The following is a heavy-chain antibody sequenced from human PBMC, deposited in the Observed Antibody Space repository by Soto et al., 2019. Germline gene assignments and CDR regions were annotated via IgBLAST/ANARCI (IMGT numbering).Heavy chain of an antibody. D-gene: IGHD2-15*01. J-gene: IGHJ6*02. V-gene: IGHV4-31*03. Sequence: QLQLQESGPGLVKPSETLSLTCSVSGASVTGTTYYWGWIRQSPGKGLEFIGYIYYSGDTYYNPSLRSRVIISLDTSKNQFSLRLNSVTAADTAVYYCAREWSGGRRDGNPDKYYGMDVWGQGTKVTVSS. CDR2: IYYSGDT. CDR3: AREWSGGRRDGNPDKYYGMDV. CDR1: GASVTGTTYY.